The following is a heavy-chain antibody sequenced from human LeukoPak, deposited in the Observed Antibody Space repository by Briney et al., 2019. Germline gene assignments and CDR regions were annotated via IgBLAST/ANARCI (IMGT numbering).Heavy chain of an antibody. V-gene: IGHV4-39*01. CDR2: IYYSGST. D-gene: IGHD2-15*01. CDR3: ASWVGWPDYFDY. J-gene: IGHJ4*02. CDR1: GGSISSSSYY. Sequence: KPSETLSLTCTVSGGSISSSSYYWGWIRQPPGKGLEWIGSIYYSGSTYYNPSLKSRVTISVDTSKNQFSLKLSSVTAADTAVYYCASWVGWPDYFDYWGQGILVTVSS.